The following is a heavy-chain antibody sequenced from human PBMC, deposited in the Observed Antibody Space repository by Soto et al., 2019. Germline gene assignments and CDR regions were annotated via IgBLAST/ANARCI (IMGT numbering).Heavy chain of an antibody. CDR2: IVPLFRTT. CDR1: GGTFSSYA. D-gene: IGHD6-13*01. CDR3: ARGGYSSTWSNLLDRSGLDV. Sequence: QVQLVQSGAEAKKPGSSVKVSCKTSGGTFSSYAISWVRQAPGQGLEWMGGIVPLFRTTNYAQKFQGRVTNTEDTYTYTVYMELSGLRYGDTAVYYCARGGYSSTWSNLLDRSGLDVWGQVTTVTVSS. J-gene: IGHJ6*02. V-gene: IGHV1-69*06.